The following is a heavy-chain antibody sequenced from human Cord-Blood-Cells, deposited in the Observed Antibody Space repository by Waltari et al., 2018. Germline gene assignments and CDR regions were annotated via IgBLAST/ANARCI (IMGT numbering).Heavy chain of an antibody. Sequence: QVQLVESGGGVVQPGGSLRLSCAASGFTSSSDGMHWVRQSPGKGLGWVAFIRYDVSNKYYADAVKGRFTISRDNSKNTLYLQMNSLRAEDTAVYYGGVDYWGQGTLVTVSS. V-gene: IGHV3-30*02. CDR1: GFTSSSDG. CDR2: IRYDVSNK. J-gene: IGHJ4*02. CDR3: GVDY.